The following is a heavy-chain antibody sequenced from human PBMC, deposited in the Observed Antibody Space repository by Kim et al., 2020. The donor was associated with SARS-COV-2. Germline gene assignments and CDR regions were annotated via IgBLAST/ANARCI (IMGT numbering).Heavy chain of an antibody. D-gene: IGHD1-26*01. Sequence: GGSLRLSCAASGFTFSSYSMNWVRQAPGKGLEWVSSISSSSSYIYYADSVKGRFTISRDNAKNSLYLQMNSLRAEDTAVYYCARDSPVVGATTIYYYYGMDVWGQGTTVTVSS. J-gene: IGHJ6*02. CDR2: ISSSSSYI. CDR3: ARDSPVVGATTIYYYYGMDV. CDR1: GFTFSSYS. V-gene: IGHV3-21*01.